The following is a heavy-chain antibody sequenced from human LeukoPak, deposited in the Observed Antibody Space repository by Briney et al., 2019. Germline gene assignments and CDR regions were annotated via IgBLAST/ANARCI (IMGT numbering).Heavy chain of an antibody. Sequence: SQTLSLTCAVSGGSISSGGYSWSWIRQPPGKGLEWIGYIYYSGGTYYNPSLKSRVTISVDTSKNQFSLKLSSVTAADTAVYYCARIDCSGGSCYFDYWGQGTLVTVSS. CDR1: GGSISSGGYS. CDR3: ARIDCSGGSCYFDY. CDR2: IYYSGGT. V-gene: IGHV4-31*11. D-gene: IGHD2-15*01. J-gene: IGHJ4*02.